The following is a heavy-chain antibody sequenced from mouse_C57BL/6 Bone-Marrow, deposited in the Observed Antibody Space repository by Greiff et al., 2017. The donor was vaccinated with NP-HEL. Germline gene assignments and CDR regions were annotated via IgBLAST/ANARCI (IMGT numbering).Heavy chain of an antibody. CDR3: ARWRTPWFAY. J-gene: IGHJ3*01. Sequence: QVQLQQSGPELVKPGASVKLSCTASGYAFSSSWMNWVKQRPGKGLEWIGRIYPGDGDTHYNGKFKGKATLTADKSSSTAYMQLSSLTSEDSSVYYCARWRTPWFAYWGQGTLVTVSA. CDR2: IYPGDGDT. V-gene: IGHV1-82*01. CDR1: GYAFSSSW.